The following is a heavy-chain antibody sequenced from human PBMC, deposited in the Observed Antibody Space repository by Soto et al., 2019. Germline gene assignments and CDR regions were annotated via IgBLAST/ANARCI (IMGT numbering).Heavy chain of an antibody. CDR2: ISYDGSNK. Sequence: GGSLRLSCAASGFTFSSYAMHWVRQATGKGLEWVAVISYDGSNKYYADSVKGRFTISRDNSKNTLYLQMNSLRAEDTAVYYCARGSVATIRLIFYYYYGMDVWGQGTTVTVSS. CDR1: GFTFSSYA. CDR3: ARGSVATIRLIFYYYYGMDV. V-gene: IGHV3-30-3*01. D-gene: IGHD5-12*01. J-gene: IGHJ6*02.